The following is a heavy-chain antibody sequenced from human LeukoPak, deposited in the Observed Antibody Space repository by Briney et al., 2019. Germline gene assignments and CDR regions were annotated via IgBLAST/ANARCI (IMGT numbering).Heavy chain of an antibody. J-gene: IGHJ4*02. CDR1: GFPFSNYW. V-gene: IGHV3-7*01. D-gene: IGHD1-26*01. CDR3: ASLNWWEETVIDY. Sequence: PGGSLRLSCAASGFPFSNYWMSWVRQAPGKGLEWVVNIKKDGGDKYYVDSVKGRFTISRDNAKNSLYLQMNSLRAEDTAMYFCASLNWWEETVIDYWGQGTLVTVSS. CDR2: IKKDGGDK.